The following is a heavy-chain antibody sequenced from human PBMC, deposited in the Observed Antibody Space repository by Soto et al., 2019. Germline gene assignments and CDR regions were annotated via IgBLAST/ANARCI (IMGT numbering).Heavy chain of an antibody. V-gene: IGHV1-58*01. Sequence: SVKVSCKASGLTFTSSAVQWVRQARGQRLEWIGWIVVGIGNTNYAQKFQERVTITRDESTSTAYMELSSLRSEDTAVYYCARGGGPYCSGGSCYSYPLYYYYGMDVWG. CDR2: IVVGIGNT. J-gene: IGHJ6*02. CDR3: ARGGGPYCSGGSCYSYPLYYYYGMDV. CDR1: GLTFTSSA. D-gene: IGHD2-15*01.